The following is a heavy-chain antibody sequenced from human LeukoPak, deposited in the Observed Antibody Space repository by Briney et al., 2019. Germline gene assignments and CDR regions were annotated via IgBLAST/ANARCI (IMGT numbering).Heavy chain of an antibody. D-gene: IGHD3-10*01. CDR2: ISSSSSFI. CDR3: ARMAGGSGSYSDY. CDR1: GFTFSSSS. V-gene: IGHV3-21*01. Sequence: PGGSLRLSCATSGFTFSSSSMIWVRQAPGKGLDWVSSISSSSSFIDYADSVKGRFTISRDNAKNSLYLQMNSLRAEDTAVYYCARMAGGSGSYSDYWGQGTLVTVSS. J-gene: IGHJ4*02.